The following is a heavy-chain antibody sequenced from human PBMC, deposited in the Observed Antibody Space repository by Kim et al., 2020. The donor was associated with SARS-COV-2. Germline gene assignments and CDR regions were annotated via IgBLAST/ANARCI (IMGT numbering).Heavy chain of an antibody. CDR2: INHSGST. D-gene: IGHD2-15*01. J-gene: IGHJ6*02. CDR1: GGSFSGYY. CDR3: ARFKRRGTVVTVKTGVYYYGMDV. Sequence: SETLSLTCAVYGGSFSGYYWSWIRQPPGKGLEWIGEINHSGSTNYNPSLKSRVTISVDTSKNEFSLKLSSVTAADTAVYYCARFKRRGTVVTVKTGVYYYGMDVWGQGTTVTVSS. V-gene: IGHV4-34*01.